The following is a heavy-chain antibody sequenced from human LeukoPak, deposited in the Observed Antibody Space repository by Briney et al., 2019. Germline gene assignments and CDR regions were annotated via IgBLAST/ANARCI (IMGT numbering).Heavy chain of an antibody. J-gene: IGHJ5*02. CDR1: GYTFTGYY. CDR3: AREDGHSPDP. Sequence: ASVEVSCKASGYTFTGYYIHWVRQAPGQGLEWMGWINPNSGGTTYAQNFQGRVTMTRDTSISTAYMELSRLTSDDTAVYYCAREDGHSPDPWGQGTLVTASS. D-gene: IGHD5-24*01. V-gene: IGHV1-2*02. CDR2: INPNSGGT.